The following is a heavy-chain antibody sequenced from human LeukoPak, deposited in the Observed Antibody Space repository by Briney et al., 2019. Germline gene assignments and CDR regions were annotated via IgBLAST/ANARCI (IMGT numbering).Heavy chain of an antibody. D-gene: IGHD3-22*01. CDR3: AREYSDSSGYYYGLDN. V-gene: IGHV3-21*01. CDR1: GFSFSNYN. J-gene: IGHJ4*02. CDR2: ISGSSSHI. Sequence: GGSLRLSCIASGFSFSNYNINWVRQAPGKGLEWVSSISGSSSHIHYGDSVKGRFTISRDDSKNTFYLQMNSLRAEDTALYYCAREYSDSSGYYYGLDNWGQGTLVTVSS.